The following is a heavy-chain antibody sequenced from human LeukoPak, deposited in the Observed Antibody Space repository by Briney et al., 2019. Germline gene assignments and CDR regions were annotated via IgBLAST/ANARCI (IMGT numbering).Heavy chain of an antibody. V-gene: IGHV4-34*01. CDR2: INHSGST. CDR3: ARGYDILTGYYSSFDY. CDR1: GGSFSGYY. Sequence: ASETLSLTCAVYGGSFSGYYWSWIRQPPGKGLEWIGEINHSGSTNYNPSLKSRVTISVDTSKNQLSLKLSSVTAADTAVYYCARGYDILTGYYSSFDYWGQGTLVTVSS. D-gene: IGHD3-9*01. J-gene: IGHJ4*02.